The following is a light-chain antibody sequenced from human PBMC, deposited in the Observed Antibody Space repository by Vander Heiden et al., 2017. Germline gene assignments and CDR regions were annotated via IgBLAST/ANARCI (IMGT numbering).Light chain of an antibody. Sequence: DIQMPHPPSPLSASVGGGATITCRASQGITNYLAWYQQKPGKVPKLLIYGASTLQSGVPSRFSGSGSGTDFTLTISSLQPEDVATYYCQKYNIAPKTFGGGTKVEIK. CDR3: QKYNIAPKT. J-gene: IGKJ4*01. CDR1: QGITNY. CDR2: GAS. V-gene: IGKV1-27*01.